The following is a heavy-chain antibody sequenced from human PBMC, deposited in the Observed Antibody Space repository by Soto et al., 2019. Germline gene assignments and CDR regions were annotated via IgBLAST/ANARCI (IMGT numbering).Heavy chain of an antibody. CDR1: GFTFSDYY. J-gene: IGHJ3*01. D-gene: IGHD1-1*01. V-gene: IGHV3-11*01. CDR2: IRGPGSVI. CDR3: ARGKYPGSVDV. Sequence: QMQLVESGGGLVRSGGSLKLSCAVSGFTFSDYYMDWMRQAPGKGLEWVSYIRGPGSVISYTDSVKGRFTISRDNAKNSLFLQVNSLRADDTALSYCARGKYPGSVDVWGQGTMVTVSS.